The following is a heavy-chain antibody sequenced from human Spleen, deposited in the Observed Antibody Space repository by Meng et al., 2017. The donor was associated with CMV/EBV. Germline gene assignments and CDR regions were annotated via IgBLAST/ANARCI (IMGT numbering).Heavy chain of an antibody. CDR3: AREWPKYQPDY. CDR2: LYYTGIT. V-gene: IGHV4-39*07. Sequence: GSLRLSCTVSGDSISSISSSDYYWGWIRQPPGKGLEWIGTLYYTGITYYNPSLKSRVTISVDTSKNQWSLQLSSVTAADTAVYYCAREWPKYQPDYWGQGTLVTVSS. J-gene: IGHJ4*02. D-gene: IGHD2-2*01. CDR1: GDSISSISSSDYY.